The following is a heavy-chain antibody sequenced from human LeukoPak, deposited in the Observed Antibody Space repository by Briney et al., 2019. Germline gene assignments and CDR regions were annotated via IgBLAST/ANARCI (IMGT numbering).Heavy chain of an antibody. CDR3: ARAPGYCSSTSCYSTFKYDY. J-gene: IGHJ4*02. CDR2: MYYSGST. D-gene: IGHD2-2*02. V-gene: IGHV4-61*01. CDR1: GGSISSGSYY. Sequence: SETLSLTCTVSGGSISSGSYYWTWIRQHPEKGLEWIGYMYYSGSTNYNPSLKSRVTISVDTSKNQFSLKLSSVTAADTAVYYCARAPGYCSSTSCYSTFKYDYWGQGTLVTVSS.